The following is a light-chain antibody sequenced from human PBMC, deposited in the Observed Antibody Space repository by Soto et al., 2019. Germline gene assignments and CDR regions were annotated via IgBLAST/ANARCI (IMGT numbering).Light chain of an antibody. Sequence: IQMTQSPSSLSASIGDRVTITCRASQDISTWLVWYQQKPGKAPKSLIYAASTVHSGVPSRFSGSGSGTDFTLTISSLQPDDFATYYCQHYSRYPLTFGGGTKVEIE. V-gene: IGKV1D-16*01. CDR2: AAS. J-gene: IGKJ4*01. CDR3: QHYSRYPLT. CDR1: QDISTW.